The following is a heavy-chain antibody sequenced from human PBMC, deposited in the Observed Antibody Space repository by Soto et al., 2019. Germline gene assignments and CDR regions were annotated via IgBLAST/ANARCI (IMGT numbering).Heavy chain of an antibody. Sequence: GASVKVSCKASGFTFTSSAVQWVRQARGQRLEWIGWIVVGSGNTNYAQKFQERVTITRDMSTSTAHMELSSLRSEDTAVYYCAADRITIFGVAQSDAFDIWGQGTMVTVSS. CDR1: GFTFTSSA. CDR3: AADRITIFGVAQSDAFDI. CDR2: IVVGSGNT. V-gene: IGHV1-58*01. D-gene: IGHD3-3*01. J-gene: IGHJ3*02.